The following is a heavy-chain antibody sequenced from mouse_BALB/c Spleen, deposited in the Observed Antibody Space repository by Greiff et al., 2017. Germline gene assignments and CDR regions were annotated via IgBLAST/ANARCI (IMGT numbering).Heavy chain of an antibody. Sequence: EVQLQESGPGLVKPSQSLSLTCTVTGYSITSDYAWNWIRQFPGNKLEWMGYISYSGSTSYNPSLKSRISITRDTSKNQFFLQLNSVTTEDTATYYCARESFNWAFDYWGQGTTLTVSS. CDR1: GYSITSDYA. D-gene: IGHD4-1*02. V-gene: IGHV3-2*02. CDR3: ARESFNWAFDY. CDR2: ISYSGST. J-gene: IGHJ2*01.